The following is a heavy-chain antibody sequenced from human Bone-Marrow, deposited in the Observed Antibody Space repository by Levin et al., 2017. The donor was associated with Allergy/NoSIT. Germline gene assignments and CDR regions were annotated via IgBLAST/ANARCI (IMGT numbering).Heavy chain of an antibody. V-gene: IGHV3-21*01. CDR3: ARDWASGSYYNAYYYYYMDG. CDR2: ISSSSSYI. Sequence: GESLKISCAASGFTFSSYSMNWVRQAPGKGLEWVSSISSSSSYIYYADSVKGRFTISRDNAKNSLYLQMNSLRAEDTAVYYCARDWASGSYYNAYYYYYMDGWGKGTTVTVSS. J-gene: IGHJ6*03. D-gene: IGHD3-10*01. CDR1: GFTFSSYS.